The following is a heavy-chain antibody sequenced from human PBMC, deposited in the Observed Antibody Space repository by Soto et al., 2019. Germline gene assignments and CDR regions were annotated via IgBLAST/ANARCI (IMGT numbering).Heavy chain of an antibody. J-gene: IGHJ5*02. CDR3: ARRHLAVAVSPWFDP. D-gene: IGHD6-19*01. V-gene: IGHV2-26*01. CDR1: GLSITDSEMG. CDR2: IDSSGEK. Sequence: QVTLKESGPVLVKPTETLTLRCTVSGLSITDSEMGVSWIRQPPGQPLEWLAHIDSSGEKSYRTFLKSRLASSKDTSKSQIVLTMTNMDPADTATYYCARRHLAVAVSPWFDPWGQGIPVPVSS.